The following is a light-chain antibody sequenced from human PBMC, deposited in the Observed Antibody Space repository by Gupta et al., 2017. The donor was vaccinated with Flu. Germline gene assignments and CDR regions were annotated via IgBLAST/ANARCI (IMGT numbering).Light chain of an antibody. Sequence: QSALTQTASVTGSPGQSHTIPCIGTSSDVGTYRMVSWYQQHPGKAPKLMIYEVNKRPSGVSNRFSGSKSGNTASLTIAGLQAEDEADYFCYSYAGSSTLVFGTGTKVTVL. J-gene: IGLJ1*01. CDR2: EVN. CDR3: YSYAGSSTLV. V-gene: IGLV2-23*02. CDR1: SSDVGTYRM.